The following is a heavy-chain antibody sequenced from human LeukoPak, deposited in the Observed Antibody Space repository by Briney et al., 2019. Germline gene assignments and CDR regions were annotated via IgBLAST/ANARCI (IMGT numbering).Heavy chain of an antibody. V-gene: IGHV1-69*13. D-gene: IGHD2-2*01. CDR1: EGTFSSYA. Sequence: GASVKVSCKASEGTFSSYAISWVRQAPGQGLEWMGGIIPIFGTANYAQKFQGRVTITADESTSTAYMELSSLRSEDTAVYYCARGGYQLPPGDVWGKGTTVTISS. CDR2: IIPIFGTA. CDR3: ARGGYQLPPGDV. J-gene: IGHJ6*04.